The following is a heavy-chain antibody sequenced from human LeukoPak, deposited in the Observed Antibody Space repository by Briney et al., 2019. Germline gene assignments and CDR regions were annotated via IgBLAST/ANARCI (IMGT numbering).Heavy chain of an antibody. D-gene: IGHD3-10*01. J-gene: IGHJ4*02. CDR3: AKGSSGSFYSHLDY. CDR1: GFTFSSYA. CDR2: ISGSGDST. Sequence: PGGSLRLSCAASGFTFSSYAMNWVRQAPGKGLEWVSAISGSGDSTYYADSVKGRFTISRDNSKNTLYLQMNSLRAEDTAVYYCAKGSSGSFYSHLDYWGQGTLVTVSS. V-gene: IGHV3-23*01.